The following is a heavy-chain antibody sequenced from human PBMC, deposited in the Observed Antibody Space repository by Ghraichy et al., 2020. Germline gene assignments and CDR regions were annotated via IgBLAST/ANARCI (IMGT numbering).Heavy chain of an antibody. J-gene: IGHJ4*02. CDR2: ISGSGGST. CDR3: ANCVRSEAFGSWAWFGGNDY. V-gene: IGHV3-23*01. Sequence: GGSLRLSCAASGFTFSSYAMSWVRQAPGKGLEWVSAISGSGGSTYYADSVKGRFTISRDNSKNTLYLQMNSLRAEDTAVYYCANCVRSEAFGSWAWFGGNDYWGQGTLVTVSS. D-gene: IGHD3-16*01. CDR1: GFTFSSYA.